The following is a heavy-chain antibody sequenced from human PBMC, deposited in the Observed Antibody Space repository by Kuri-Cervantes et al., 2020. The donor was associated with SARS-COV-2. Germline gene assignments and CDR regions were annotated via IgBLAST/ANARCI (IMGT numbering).Heavy chain of an antibody. D-gene: IGHD3-3*01. CDR2: ISAYNGNT. Sequence: ASVNVSCKASGYTFTSYGISWVRQAPGQGLEWMGWISAYNGNTNYAQKLQGRVTMTTDTSTSTAYMELRSLRSDDTAVYYCARSITIFGVVIITRYYFDYWGQGTLVTVSS. CDR1: GYTFTSYG. CDR3: ARSITIFGVVIITRYYFDY. V-gene: IGHV1-18*01. J-gene: IGHJ4*02.